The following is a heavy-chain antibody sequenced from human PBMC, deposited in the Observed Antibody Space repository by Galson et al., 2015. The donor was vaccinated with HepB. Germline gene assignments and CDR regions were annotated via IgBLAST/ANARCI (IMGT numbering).Heavy chain of an antibody. V-gene: IGHV4-59*01. CDR1: GGSISSYY. D-gene: IGHD6-19*01. CDR2: IYYSGST. J-gene: IGHJ4*02. CDR3: AREGEIAVAGNWYYFDY. Sequence: TLSLTCTVSGGSISSYYWSWIRQPPGKGLEWIGYIYYSGSTNYNPSLKSRVTISVDTSKNQFSLKLSSVTAADTAVYYCAREGEIAVAGNWYYFDYWGQGTLVTVSS.